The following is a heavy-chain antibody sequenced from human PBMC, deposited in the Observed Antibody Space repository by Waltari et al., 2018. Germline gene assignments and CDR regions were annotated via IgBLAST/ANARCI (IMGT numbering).Heavy chain of an antibody. CDR3: ARERPVVYYGMDV. CDR1: GFSVSSNY. J-gene: IGHJ6*02. CDR2: IYSGGSI. Sequence: EVQLVESGGGLIQPGESLRLSCAASGFSVSSNYMSWVRQVPGKGVEWVSVIYSGGSIYYADSVKGRFSISRDNSKNTLYLQMNSLRDEDSAIYYCARERPVVYYGMDVWGRGTTVTVSS. D-gene: IGHD2-2*01. V-gene: IGHV3-53*01.